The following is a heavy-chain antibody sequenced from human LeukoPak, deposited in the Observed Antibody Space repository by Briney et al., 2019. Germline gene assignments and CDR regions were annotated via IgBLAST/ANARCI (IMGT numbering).Heavy chain of an antibody. CDR1: GFTFSSYA. CDR3: ANGCSGGSCYLGYFQH. J-gene: IGHJ1*01. Sequence: GGSLRLSCAASGFTFSSYAMHWVRQAPGKGLEWVAVISYDGSNKYYADSVKGRFTISRDNSKNTLYLQMNSLRAEDTAVYYCANGCSGGSCYLGYFQHWGQGTLVTVSS. D-gene: IGHD2-15*01. V-gene: IGHV3-30*04. CDR2: ISYDGSNK.